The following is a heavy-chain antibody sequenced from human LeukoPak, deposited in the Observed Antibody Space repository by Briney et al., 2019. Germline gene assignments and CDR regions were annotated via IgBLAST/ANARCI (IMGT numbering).Heavy chain of an antibody. CDR2: ISSSSSYI. CDR3: ARDSGGPPGDFWSGYYRGWFDP. CDR1: GFTFSSYS. D-gene: IGHD3-3*01. Sequence: GGSLRLSCAASGFTFSSYSMNWVRQAPGKGLEWVSSISSSSSYIYYADSVKGRFTISRDNAKNSLYLQMNSLRAEDTAVYYCARDSGGPPGDFWSGYYRGWFDPWGQGTLVTVSS. J-gene: IGHJ5*02. V-gene: IGHV3-21*01.